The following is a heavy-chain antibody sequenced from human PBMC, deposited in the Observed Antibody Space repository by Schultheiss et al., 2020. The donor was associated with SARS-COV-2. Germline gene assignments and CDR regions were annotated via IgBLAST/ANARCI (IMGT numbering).Heavy chain of an antibody. CDR2: IYHSGST. J-gene: IGHJ3*02. V-gene: IGHV4-34*01. Sequence: GSLRLSCAVYGGSFSGYYWGWIRQPPGKGLEWIGSIYHSGSTNYNPSLKSRVTISVDTSKNQFSLKLSSVTAADTAVYYCARSSSGWYRDAFDIWGQGTMVTVSS. D-gene: IGHD6-19*01. CDR1: GGSFSGYY. CDR3: ARSSSGWYRDAFDI.